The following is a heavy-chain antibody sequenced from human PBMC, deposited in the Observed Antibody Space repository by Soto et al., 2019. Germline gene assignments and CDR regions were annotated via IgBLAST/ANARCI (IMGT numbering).Heavy chain of an antibody. J-gene: IGHJ6*02. D-gene: IGHD3-3*01. CDR3: ARNVLRFLEWPRAGYYYYYGMDV. Sequence: PSETLSLTCTVSGGSISSYHWGWIRQPPGQGLEWIGYVFYTGTTRYNPSLSTRVTISVDTSKNQFSLKLSSVTAADTAVYYCARNVLRFLEWPRAGYYYYYGMDVWGQGTTVTVSS. CDR2: VFYTGTT. V-gene: IGHV4-59*12. CDR1: GGSISSYH.